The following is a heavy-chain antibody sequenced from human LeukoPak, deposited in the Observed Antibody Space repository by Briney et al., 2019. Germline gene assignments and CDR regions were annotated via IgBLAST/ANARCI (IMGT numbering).Heavy chain of an antibody. D-gene: IGHD3-9*01. Sequence: PGGSLRLSCAASGFTFSSYAMSWVRQAPGKGLEWVSAISGSGGSTYYADSVKGRFTISRDNSKNTLYLQMNSLRAEDTAVYYCANDINSILTGYFNPLDYWGQGTLVTVSS. CDR2: ISGSGGST. V-gene: IGHV3-23*01. CDR3: ANDINSILTGYFNPLDY. CDR1: GFTFSSYA. J-gene: IGHJ4*02.